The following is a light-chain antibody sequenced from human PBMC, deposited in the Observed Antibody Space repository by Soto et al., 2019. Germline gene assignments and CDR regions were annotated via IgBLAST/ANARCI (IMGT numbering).Light chain of an antibody. CDR2: AAS. J-gene: IGKJ5*01. V-gene: IGKV3-20*01. Sequence: EIVLTQSPGTLSLSPGERAALSCRASQSVSSKFLAWYQQKPGQAPRLLIYAASNRATGIPDRFSGSGSGTDFTLTISRLEPEDFAVYYCQQYGSSSTFGQGTRLENK. CDR1: QSVSSKF. CDR3: QQYGSSST.